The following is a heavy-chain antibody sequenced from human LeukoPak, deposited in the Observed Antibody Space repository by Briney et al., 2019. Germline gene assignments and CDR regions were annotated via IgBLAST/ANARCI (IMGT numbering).Heavy chain of an antibody. CDR2: VFHSGTT. V-gene: IGHV4-39*01. Sequence: SETLSLTCTVSGGSISIDRSTHFWGWIRQPPGKGLEWIGSVFHSGTTYCSPSLKSRVTMSVDTSKNQFSLKLSSVTAADTAVYYCARHAITATGKAFDDWGQGTLVTVSS. CDR1: GGSISIDRSTHF. J-gene: IGHJ4*02. D-gene: IGHD6-13*01. CDR3: ARHAITATGKAFDD.